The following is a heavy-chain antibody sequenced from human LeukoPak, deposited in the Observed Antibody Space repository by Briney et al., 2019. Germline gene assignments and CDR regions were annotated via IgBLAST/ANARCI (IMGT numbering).Heavy chain of an antibody. CDR1: GYNFINYR. CDR2: IYPDDSDT. J-gene: IGHJ3*02. CDR3: ARYSINYYDSSGYAMNI. V-gene: IGHV5-51*01. Sequence: GESLKISCKGSGYNFINYRIGWVRQMPGKGLEWMGIIYPDDSDTTYSPSFQGQVTISVDKSISTAYLQWSSLKASDTAMYYCARYSINYYDSSGYAMNIWGQGTMVTVSS. D-gene: IGHD3-22*01.